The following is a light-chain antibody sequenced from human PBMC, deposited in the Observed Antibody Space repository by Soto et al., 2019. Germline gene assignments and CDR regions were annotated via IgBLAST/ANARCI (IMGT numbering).Light chain of an antibody. CDR1: QSVSGK. CDR2: DAS. J-gene: IGKJ1*01. Sequence: TQSPATLSVSPGERATLSCRASQSVSGKLAWYQQKPGQAPRLLIYDASTRATGIPARFSGSGSGTEFTLTISSLQSEDFAVYYCQQSNNWPWTFGQGTKV. V-gene: IGKV3-15*01. CDR3: QQSNNWPWT.